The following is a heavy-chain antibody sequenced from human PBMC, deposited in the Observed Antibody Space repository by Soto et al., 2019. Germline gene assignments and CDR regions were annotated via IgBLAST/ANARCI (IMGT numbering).Heavy chain of an antibody. D-gene: IGHD2-2*01. V-gene: IGHV3-33*01. J-gene: IGHJ6*01. CDR2: IWYDGSNK. Sequence: QVQLVESGGGVVQPGRSLRLSCAASGFTFSSYGMHWVRQAPGKGLEWVAVIWYDGSNKYYADSVKGRFTISRDNSKNTLYLQMNSLRAEDTAVYYCARDIVVVPDAISYYYYGMDVW. CDR3: ARDIVVVPDAISYYYYGMDV. CDR1: GFTFSSYG.